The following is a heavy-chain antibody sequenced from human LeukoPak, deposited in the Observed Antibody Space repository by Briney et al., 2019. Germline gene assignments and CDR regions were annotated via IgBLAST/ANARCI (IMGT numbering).Heavy chain of an antibody. J-gene: IGHJ4*02. Sequence: ASVKVSCKPSNYTFTDYPITWVRQVPGQGLEWMGWISTRNGETHYARRFQGRATMTTDTFASTVYIEVRSLTSDDTALYYCARESGSGGYFYFDYWGPGTLVTVSS. V-gene: IGHV1-18*01. CDR3: ARESGSGGYFYFDY. CDR1: NYTFTDYP. CDR2: ISTRNGET. D-gene: IGHD3-10*01.